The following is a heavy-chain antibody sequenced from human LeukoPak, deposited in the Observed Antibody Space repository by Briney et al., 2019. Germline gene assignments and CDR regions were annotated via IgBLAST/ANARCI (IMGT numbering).Heavy chain of an antibody. CDR2: ISGSGSPI. Sequence: PGGSLRLSCTASGFTFSTYEMNWVRQAPGKGLEWVSYISGSGSPIYYADSVKGRFTISRDNAKNSMYLQMNSLRAEDTAVYYCARGHGAGRPAFDIWGQGTMVTVSS. V-gene: IGHV3-48*03. CDR3: ARGHGAGRPAFDI. CDR1: GFTFSTYE. D-gene: IGHD4/OR15-4a*01. J-gene: IGHJ3*02.